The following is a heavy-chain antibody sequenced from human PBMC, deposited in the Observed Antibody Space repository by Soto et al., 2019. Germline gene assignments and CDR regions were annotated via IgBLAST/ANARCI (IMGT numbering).Heavy chain of an antibody. J-gene: IGHJ4*02. Sequence: QVQLVESGGGVVQPGRSLRLSCAASGFAFSSYAMHWVRQAPGKGLEWVAVISYDGSNKYYADSVKGRFTISRDNSKNTLYLQMNSLRAEDTAVYYCARELSGSGDWGQGTLVTVSS. V-gene: IGHV3-30-3*01. CDR1: GFAFSSYA. CDR3: ARELSGSGD. CDR2: ISYDGSNK. D-gene: IGHD3-10*01.